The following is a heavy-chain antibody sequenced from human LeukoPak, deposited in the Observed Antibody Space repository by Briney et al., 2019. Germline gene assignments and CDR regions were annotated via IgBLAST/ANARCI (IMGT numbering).Heavy chain of an antibody. CDR3: ARDRDFAGIAVAGVKNWFDP. J-gene: IGHJ5*02. D-gene: IGHD6-19*01. CDR2: IIPIFGTA. Sequence: SVKVSCKASGGTFSSYAISWARQAPGQGLEWMGGIIPIFGTANYAQKFQGRVTITADESTSTAYMELSSLRSEDTAVYYCARDRDFAGIAVAGVKNWFDPWGQGTLVTVSS. CDR1: GGTFSSYA. V-gene: IGHV1-69*13.